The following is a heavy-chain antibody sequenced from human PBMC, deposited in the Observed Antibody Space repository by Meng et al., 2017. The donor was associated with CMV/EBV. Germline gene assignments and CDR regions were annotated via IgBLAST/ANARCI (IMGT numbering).Heavy chain of an antibody. Sequence: GGSLRLSCAASGFTFSSYNMNWVRQAPGKGLEWVSSISPSGTYIYYADSVKGRFTISRDNAKISLYLQMNSLRAEDTAVYYCARGPTPPAYWGQGTLVTVSS. CDR1: GFTFSSYN. CDR2: ISPSGTYI. CDR3: ARGPTPPAY. J-gene: IGHJ4*02. V-gene: IGHV3-21*01.